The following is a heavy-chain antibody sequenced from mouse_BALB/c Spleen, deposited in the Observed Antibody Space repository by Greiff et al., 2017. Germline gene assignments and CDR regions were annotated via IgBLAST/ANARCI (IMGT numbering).Heavy chain of an antibody. Sequence: EVKLMESGGGLVKPGGSLKLSRAASGFTFSDFYLYLVRQKPEKRLELVATISDGGSYTYYPDSVKGRFTISRDNAKNNLYLQMSSLKSEDTAMYYCAREGLRNAMDYWGQGTSVTVSS. CDR3: AREGLRNAMDY. D-gene: IGHD2-4*01. V-gene: IGHV5-4*02. J-gene: IGHJ4*01. CDR2: ISDGGSYT. CDR1: GFTFSDFY.